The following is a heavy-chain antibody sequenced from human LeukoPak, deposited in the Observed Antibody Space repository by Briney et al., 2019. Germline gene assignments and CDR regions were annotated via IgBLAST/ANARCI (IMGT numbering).Heavy chain of an antibody. CDR2: IYPCDSDT. CDR3: ARHSSGYFPFDY. Sequence: GEALQISCQGAGCGFTSYWSGWGRRLPGKGLEGMGIIYPCDSDTRYSPSFHGQVTISADKFISTAYLPWSTLKASDTAMYYCARHSSGYFPFDYWGQGTLVTVSS. V-gene: IGHV5-51*01. J-gene: IGHJ4*02. CDR1: GCGFTSYW. D-gene: IGHD3-22*01.